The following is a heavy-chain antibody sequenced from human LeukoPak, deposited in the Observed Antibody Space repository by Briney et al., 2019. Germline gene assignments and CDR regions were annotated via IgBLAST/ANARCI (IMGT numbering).Heavy chain of an antibody. CDR2: ISSSSSYI. CDR3: ARDSVSSRYGYADY. J-gene: IGHJ4*02. D-gene: IGHD5-18*01. CDR1: GFTFSSYS. Sequence: GGSLRLSCAASGFTFSSYSMNWVRQAPGKGLEWVSSISSSSSYIYYADSVKGRFTISRDNAKNSLYLQMNSLRAEDTAVYYCARDSVSSRYGYADYWGQGTLVTVSS. V-gene: IGHV3-21*01.